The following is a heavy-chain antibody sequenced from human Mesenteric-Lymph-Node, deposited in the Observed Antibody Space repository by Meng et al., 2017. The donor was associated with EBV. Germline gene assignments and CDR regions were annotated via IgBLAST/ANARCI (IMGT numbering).Heavy chain of an antibody. CDR2: INPSDGST. J-gene: IGHJ4*02. Sequence: AQLVQSGAEVKKPGASVKVSCKASGFTFTSFHMHWVRQAPGQGLEWMGIINPSDGSTGYAQRFQGRVTMTSESSTSTVYMELSSLKSEDTAVYFCARGLDWGSPFDYWGQGTLVTVSS. CDR3: ARGLDWGSPFDY. V-gene: IGHV1-46*01. CDR1: GFTFTSFH. D-gene: IGHD3/OR15-3a*01.